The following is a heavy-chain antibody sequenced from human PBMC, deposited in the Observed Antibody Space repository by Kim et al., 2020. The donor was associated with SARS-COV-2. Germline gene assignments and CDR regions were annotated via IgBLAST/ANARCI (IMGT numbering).Heavy chain of an antibody. CDR3: ARHGRDEVTIFGVVRSNWFDP. CDR1: GGSISSSSYY. CDR2: TYYSGST. J-gene: IGHJ5*02. D-gene: IGHD3-3*01. V-gene: IGHV4-39*01. Sequence: SETLSLTCTVSGGSISSSSYYWGWIRQPPGKGLEWIGSTYYSGSTYYNPSLKSRVTISVDTSKNQFSLKLSSVTAADTAVYYCARHGRDEVTIFGVVRSNWFDPWGQGTLVTVSS.